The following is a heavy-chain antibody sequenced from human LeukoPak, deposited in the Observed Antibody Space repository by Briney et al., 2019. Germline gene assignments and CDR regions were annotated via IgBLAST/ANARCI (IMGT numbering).Heavy chain of an antibody. CDR3: ARRAGAAFDY. J-gene: IGHJ4*02. CDR1: GGSISSYY. V-gene: IGHV4-59*08. D-gene: IGHD1-26*01. CDR2: IYYSGST. Sequence: SETLSLTCTVSGGSISSYYWSWIRQPPGKGLEWIGYIYYSGSTNYNPSLKSRVTISVDTSKNQFSLKLSSVTAADTAVYYCARRAGAAFDYWGQGTLVTVSS.